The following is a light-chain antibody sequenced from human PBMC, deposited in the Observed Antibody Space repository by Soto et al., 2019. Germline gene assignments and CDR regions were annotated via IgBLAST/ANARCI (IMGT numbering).Light chain of an antibody. CDR1: QSVSSSF. V-gene: IGKV3-20*01. CDR2: GAS. CDR3: HQYGGSPST. Sequence: EIVLTQSPGTLSLSPGERATLSCRASQSVSSSFLAWYQPKPGQAPRLLIYGASSRATGIPDRFSGSGSGTDFTLTISRLEPEDFAVYYCHQYGGSPSTFGQGTKVDIK. J-gene: IGKJ1*01.